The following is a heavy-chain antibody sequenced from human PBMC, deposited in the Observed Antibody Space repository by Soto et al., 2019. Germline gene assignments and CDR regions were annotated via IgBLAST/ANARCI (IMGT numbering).Heavy chain of an antibody. Sequence: ASVKVSCKASGYTFTGYYMHWVRQAPGQGLEWMGWINPNSGGTNYAQKFQGWVTMTRDTSISTAYMELSRLRSDDTAVYYCARGGYCSGGSCYSYYYYGMDVWGQGTTVTVSS. CDR1: GYTFTGYY. D-gene: IGHD2-15*01. CDR2: INPNSGGT. CDR3: ARGGYCSGGSCYSYYYYGMDV. J-gene: IGHJ6*02. V-gene: IGHV1-2*04.